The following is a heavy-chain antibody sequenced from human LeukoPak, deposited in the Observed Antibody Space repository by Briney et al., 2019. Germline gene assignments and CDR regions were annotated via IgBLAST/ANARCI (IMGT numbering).Heavy chain of an antibody. CDR3: ASRMGPPAFDI. V-gene: IGHV4-59*01. CDR2: IYDSGST. CDR1: GGSISSYH. J-gene: IGHJ3*02. D-gene: IGHD3-16*01. Sequence: SETLSLTCTVSGGSISSYHWSWFRQAPGKGLEWIGYIYDSGSTNFNPSLKSRVTISVDTSKNQSSLKLSSVTAADTAVYYCASRMGPPAFDIWGQGTMVTVSS.